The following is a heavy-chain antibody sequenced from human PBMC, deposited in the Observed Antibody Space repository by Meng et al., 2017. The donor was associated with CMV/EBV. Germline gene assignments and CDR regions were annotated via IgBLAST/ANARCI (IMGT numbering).Heavy chain of an antibody. V-gene: IGHV3-30-3*01. D-gene: IGHD6-13*01. CDR3: ARDGYSSSWYGPGYYYYYYGMDV. CDR1: GFTFSGYA. Sequence: GGSLRLSCAASGFTFSGYAMHWVRQAPGKGLEWVAVISYDGSNKYYADSVKGRFTISRDNSKNTLYLQMNSLRAEDTAVYYCARDGYSSSWYGPGYYYYYYGMDVWGQGTTVTVSS. J-gene: IGHJ6*02. CDR2: ISYDGSNK.